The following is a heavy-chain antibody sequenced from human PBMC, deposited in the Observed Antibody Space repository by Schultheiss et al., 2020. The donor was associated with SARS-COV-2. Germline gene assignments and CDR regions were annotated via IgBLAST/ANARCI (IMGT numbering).Heavy chain of an antibody. D-gene: IGHD3-22*01. Sequence: GGSLRLSCAASGFTFSSYAMSWVRQAPGKGLEWVSYISSSSSTIYYADSVKGRFTISRDNAKNSLYLQMNSLRDEDTAVYYCARGAYTTSRYDYYYYGMDVWGQGTTVTVSS. J-gene: IGHJ6*02. CDR3: ARGAYTTSRYDYYYYGMDV. CDR1: GFTFSSYA. V-gene: IGHV3-48*02. CDR2: ISSSSSTI.